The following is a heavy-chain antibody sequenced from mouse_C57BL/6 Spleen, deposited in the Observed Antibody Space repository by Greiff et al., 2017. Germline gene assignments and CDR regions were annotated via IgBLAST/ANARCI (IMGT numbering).Heavy chain of an antibody. CDR2: ISYDGSN. D-gene: IGHD2-2*01. CDR3: ARWDGYDGFAY. CDR1: GYSITSGYY. J-gene: IGHJ3*01. V-gene: IGHV3-6*01. Sequence: EVHLVESGPGLVKPSQSLSLTCSVTGYSITSGYYWNWIRQFPGNKLEWMGYISYDGSNNYNPSLKNRISITRDTSKNQFFLKLNSVTTEDTATYYCARWDGYDGFAYWGQGTLVTVSA.